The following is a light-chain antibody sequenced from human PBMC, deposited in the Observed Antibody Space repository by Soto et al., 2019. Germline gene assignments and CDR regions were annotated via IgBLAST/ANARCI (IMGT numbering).Light chain of an antibody. J-gene: IGKJ5*01. CDR2: GAS. V-gene: IGKV3-20*01. CDR3: QQYGSSPPIT. Sequence: PGTLSLSPGERATLSCRASQSVSSSYLAWYQQKPGQAPRLLIYGASSRATGIPDRFSGGGSGTDFTLTISRLEPEDFAVYYCQQYGSSPPITFGQGTRLEIK. CDR1: QSVSSSY.